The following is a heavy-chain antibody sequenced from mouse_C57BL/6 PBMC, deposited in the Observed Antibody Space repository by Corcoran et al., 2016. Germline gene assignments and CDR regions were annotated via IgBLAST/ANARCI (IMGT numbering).Heavy chain of an antibody. CDR2: IYPGDGDT. J-gene: IGHJ4*01. Sequence: QVQLQQSGAELVKPGASVKIPCKASGYAFSSYWMNWVKQRPGKGLEWIGQIYPGDGDTNYNGKFKGKATLTADKSSSTAYMQLSSLTSEDSAVYFCARLSVDYAMDYWGQGTSVTVSS. V-gene: IGHV1-80*01. CDR3: ARLSVDYAMDY. CDR1: GYAFSSYW.